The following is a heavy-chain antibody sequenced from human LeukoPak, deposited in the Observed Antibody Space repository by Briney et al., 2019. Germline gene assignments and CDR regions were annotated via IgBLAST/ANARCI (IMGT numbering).Heavy chain of an antibody. Sequence: GGSLRLSCAASGFTLDDYAMHWVRQAPGKGLEWVSGISWNSGSKAYADSVKGRFTISRDNAKNSLYLQMSSLRAEDTALYYCTKGDPSVAGPFDYWGQGTLVTVSS. J-gene: IGHJ4*02. CDR3: TKGDPSVAGPFDY. D-gene: IGHD6-19*01. CDR2: ISWNSGSK. CDR1: GFTLDDYA. V-gene: IGHV3-9*01.